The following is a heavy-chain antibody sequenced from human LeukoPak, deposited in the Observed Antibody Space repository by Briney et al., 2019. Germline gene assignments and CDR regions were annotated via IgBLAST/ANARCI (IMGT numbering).Heavy chain of an antibody. CDR3: ARELRSPPNAGFDY. CDR1: GFIVSSKY. Sequence: PGGSLRLSCAASGFIVSSKYMSWVRQAPGKGLEWVSILYSGGDTYYAGSVKGRFTISRDNSKNTLYLQMNSLRAEDTAVYYCARELRSPPNAGFDYWGQGTLVTVSS. CDR2: LYSGGDT. V-gene: IGHV3-53*01. D-gene: IGHD6-13*01. J-gene: IGHJ4*02.